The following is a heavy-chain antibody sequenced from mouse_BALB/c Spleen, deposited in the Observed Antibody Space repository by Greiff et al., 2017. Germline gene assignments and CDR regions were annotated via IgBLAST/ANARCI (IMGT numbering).Heavy chain of an antibody. CDR2: ISYSGST. J-gene: IGHJ2*01. CDR3: ARNLGGFDY. CDR1: GYSITSDYA. V-gene: IGHV3-2*02. D-gene: IGHD4-1*01. Sequence: ESGPGLVKPSQSLSLTCTVTGYSITSDYAWNWIRQFPGNKLEWMGYISYSGSTSYNPSLKSRISITRDTSKNQFFLQLNSVTTEDTATYYCARNLGGFDYWGQGTTLTVSS.